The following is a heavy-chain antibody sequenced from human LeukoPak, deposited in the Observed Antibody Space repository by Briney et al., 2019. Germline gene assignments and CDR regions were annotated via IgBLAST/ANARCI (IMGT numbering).Heavy chain of an antibody. D-gene: IGHD3-3*01. CDR1: GGSISSSSYY. V-gene: IGHV4-39*07. CDR2: IYYSGST. Sequence: SETLSLTCTVSGGSISSSSYYWGWIRQPPGKGLEWIGSIYYSGSTYYNPSLKSRVTISVDTSKNQFSLKLSSVTAADTAVYYCAREVKWGLLEWFYFDYWGQGTLVTVSS. J-gene: IGHJ4*02. CDR3: AREVKWGLLEWFYFDY.